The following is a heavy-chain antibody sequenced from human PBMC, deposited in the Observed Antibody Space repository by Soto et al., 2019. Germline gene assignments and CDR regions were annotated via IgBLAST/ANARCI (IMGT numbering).Heavy chain of an antibody. D-gene: IGHD2-2*01. J-gene: IGHJ6*02. V-gene: IGHV3-15*01. CDR2: IKSQGDGGTR. Sequence: PVGSLRLSCAASGFSFRNAWMSWVCQAPGKGLEWVGHIKSQGDGGTRDYAAPVKGRFTIARDDSKNTLFLQMNSLKNEDTAVYFCTTDLQAYCDGTTCYAGNYYYDDMDVWGQGTTVTVSS. CDR1: GFSFRNAW. CDR3: TTDLQAYCDGTTCYAGNYYYDDMDV.